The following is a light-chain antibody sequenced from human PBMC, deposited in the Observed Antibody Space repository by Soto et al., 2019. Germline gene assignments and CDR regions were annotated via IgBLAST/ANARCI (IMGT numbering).Light chain of an antibody. CDR2: DAS. V-gene: IGKV3-11*01. CDR1: QSVGTF. CDR3: QQCNNWPQWT. Sequence: IVLTQSPATLSLSPGERATLSCRASQSVGTFFAWYQQKPGQAPRLLIDDASNRATGIPPRFSASGSGTDFTLTISSLEPEDFAVYYCQQCNNWPQWTFGQGTKVDI. J-gene: IGKJ1*01.